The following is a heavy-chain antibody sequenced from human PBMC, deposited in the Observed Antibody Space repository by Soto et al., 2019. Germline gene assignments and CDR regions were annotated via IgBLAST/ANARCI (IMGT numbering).Heavy chain of an antibody. CDR2: FDPEDGET. J-gene: IGHJ4*02. V-gene: IGHV1-24*01. CDR3: ETDITMVRGVFIG. Sequence: AXSVKVSCNVSGYSLTELSMHWVRQDPGKGLEWMGGFDPEDGETIYAQKFQGRVTMTEDTSTDTAYMELSSLRSEDTAVYYCETDITMVRGVFIGWGQGTLVIVPS. CDR1: GYSLTELS. D-gene: IGHD3-10*01.